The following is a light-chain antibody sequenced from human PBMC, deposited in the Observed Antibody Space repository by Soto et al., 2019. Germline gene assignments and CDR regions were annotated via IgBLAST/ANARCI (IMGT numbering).Light chain of an antibody. Sequence: DIQMTQSPSSLAASVGDRVTITCQASQDISDYLNWYQQKPGKAPKLLIHTTSNLQSGVPSRFSGSGTGTDFTLTISSLQPEDFATYYCQQSYSTPQTFGGGTKVEI. CDR2: TTS. V-gene: IGKV1-39*01. CDR1: QDISDY. J-gene: IGKJ4*01. CDR3: QQSYSTPQT.